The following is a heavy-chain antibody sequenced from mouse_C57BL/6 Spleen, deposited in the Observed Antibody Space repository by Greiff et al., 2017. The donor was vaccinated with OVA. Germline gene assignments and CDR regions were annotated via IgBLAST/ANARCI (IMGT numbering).Heavy chain of an antibody. CDR3: ARYGYYGPYIYFDY. V-gene: IGHV1-54*01. Sequence: QVQLQQSGAELVRPGTSVKVSCKASGYAFTNYLIEWVKQRPGQGLEWIGVINPGSGGTNYNEKFKGKATLTADKSSSTAYMQLSSLTSEDSAVYFCARYGYYGPYIYFDYWGQGTTLTVSS. D-gene: IGHD2-3*01. CDR1: GYAFTNYL. CDR2: INPGSGGT. J-gene: IGHJ2*01.